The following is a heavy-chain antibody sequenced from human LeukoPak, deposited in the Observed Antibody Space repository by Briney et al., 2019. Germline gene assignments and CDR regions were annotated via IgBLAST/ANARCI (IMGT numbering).Heavy chain of an antibody. CDR1: GFTFSSYS. Sequence: GGSLRLSCAASGFTFSSYSMNWVRQAPGKGLEWVSSISSSSSSYIYYADSVKGRFTISRDNSKNTLYLQMNSLRAEDTAVYYCARGRRAYGMDVWGQGTTVTVSS. CDR2: ISSSSSSYI. V-gene: IGHV3-21*01. J-gene: IGHJ6*02. CDR3: ARGRRAYGMDV.